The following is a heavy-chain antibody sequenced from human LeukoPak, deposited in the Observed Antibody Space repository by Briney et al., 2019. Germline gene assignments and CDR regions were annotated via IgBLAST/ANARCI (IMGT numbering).Heavy chain of an antibody. Sequence: PSETLSLTCTVSGGSIGSSSYYWSWIRQPPGKGLEWIGYIYYSGSTNYNPSLKSRVTISVDTSKNQFSLKLSSVTAADTAVYYCARHEQEYSYGYVPPFDYWGQGTLVTVSS. CDR1: GGSIGSSSYY. D-gene: IGHD5-18*01. J-gene: IGHJ4*02. CDR2: IYYSGST. CDR3: ARHEQEYSYGYVPPFDY. V-gene: IGHV4-61*05.